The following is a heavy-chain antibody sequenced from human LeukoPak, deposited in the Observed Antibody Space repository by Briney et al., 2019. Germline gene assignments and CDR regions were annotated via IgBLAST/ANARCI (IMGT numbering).Heavy chain of an antibody. D-gene: IGHD6-19*01. CDR1: GFTFSSFW. CDR2: INSDGSDI. V-gene: IGHV3-74*01. CDR3: ARERRSSGWYDAFDM. Sequence: PGGSLRLSCAASGFTFSSFWMHWVRQAPGKGLVWVSRINSDGSDIRYADSVKGRFTISRDNAKNTLYLQMNRLEAEDTAVYYCARERRSSGWYDAFDMRGQGTMVTVSS. J-gene: IGHJ3*02.